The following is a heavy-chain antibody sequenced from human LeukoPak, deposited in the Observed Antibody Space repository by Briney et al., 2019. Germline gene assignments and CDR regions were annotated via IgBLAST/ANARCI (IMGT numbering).Heavy chain of an antibody. V-gene: IGHV1-8*02. Sequence: ASVKVSCKASGYTFTGYYMHWVRQAPGQGLGWMGWMNPNSGNTYYAQKFQGRVTMTRYTSISTAYMELSSLRSDDTAVYYCARGDSRSWSYGLDVWGQGTTVTVSS. D-gene: IGHD6-13*01. CDR1: GYTFTGYY. J-gene: IGHJ6*02. CDR3: ARGDSRSWSYGLDV. CDR2: MNPNSGNT.